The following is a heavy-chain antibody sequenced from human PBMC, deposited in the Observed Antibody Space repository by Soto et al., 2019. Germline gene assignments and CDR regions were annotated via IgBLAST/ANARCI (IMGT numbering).Heavy chain of an antibody. CDR1: GFIFDDYA. J-gene: IGHJ4*02. CDR2: ISWNSGSI. CDR3: AKAEALGTCFSSSCYNYYFDY. V-gene: IGHV3-9*01. Sequence: GGSLRLSCAASGFIFDDYAMHWVRQAPGKGLEWVAGISWNSGSIGYADSVKGRFTISRDNAKNSLYLQMNSLRPEDTALYFCAKAEALGTCFSSSCYNYYFDYWGQGTLVTVSS. D-gene: IGHD2-2*02.